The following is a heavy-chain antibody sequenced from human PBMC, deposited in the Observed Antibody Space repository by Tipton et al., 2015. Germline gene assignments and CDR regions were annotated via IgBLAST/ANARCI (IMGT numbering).Heavy chain of an antibody. Sequence: TPSLTCTVSGDSMTTGIYYWSWIRQHPGKGLEWIGYIYHSGITYYNPSLKSRLTISLDKSRSRFSLQLSSVTAADTAVYYCARSGDTYSDYWGQGTLVTVSS. D-gene: IGHD4-11*01. CDR3: ARSGDTYSDY. CDR1: GDSMTTGIYY. CDR2: IYHSGIT. J-gene: IGHJ4*02. V-gene: IGHV4-31*03.